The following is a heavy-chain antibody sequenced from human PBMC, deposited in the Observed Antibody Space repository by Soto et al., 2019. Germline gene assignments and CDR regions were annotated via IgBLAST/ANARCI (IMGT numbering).Heavy chain of an antibody. D-gene: IGHD1-26*01. CDR3: AKNQGVELVPLATVDWFDP. Sequence: PGGSLRLSCAASGCIFENFGMIWVRQAPGKGLEWISSISGSGFKKYYADSVKGRFTISRDNSKSTVYLELNNLSAEDTAVYHCAKNQGVELVPLATVDWFDPWGQGSVVTVSS. J-gene: IGHJ5*02. CDR1: GCIFENFG. CDR2: ISGSGFKK. V-gene: IGHV3-23*01.